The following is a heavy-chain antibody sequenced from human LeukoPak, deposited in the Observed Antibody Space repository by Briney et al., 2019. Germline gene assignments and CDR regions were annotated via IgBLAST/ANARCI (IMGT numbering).Heavy chain of an antibody. J-gene: IGHJ3*02. CDR1: GGSISSGSYY. Sequence: SETLSLTCTVSGGSISSGSYYWSWIRQPAGKGLEWIGRIYTSGSTNYNPSLKSRVTISVDTSKNQFSLKLSSVTAADTAVYYCARDTRSRGAFDIWGQGTMVTVSS. CDR3: ARDTRSRGAFDI. CDR2: IYTSGST. V-gene: IGHV4-61*02.